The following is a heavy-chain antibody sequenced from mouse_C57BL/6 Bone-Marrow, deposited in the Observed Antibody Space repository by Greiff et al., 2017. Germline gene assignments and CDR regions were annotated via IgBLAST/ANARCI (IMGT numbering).Heavy chain of an antibody. CDR3: ATSDSSGYYAMDY. D-gene: IGHD3-2*02. J-gene: IGHJ4*01. CDR1: GFNFKDDY. Sequence: EVQLQQSGAELVRPGASVKLSCTASGFNFKDDYMHWVKQRPEQGLEWIGWIDPGNGDTEYAAKFQGKATITADTSSNTAYLQLSSLTSEDTAVYYCATSDSSGYYAMDYWGQGTAVTVSS. CDR2: IDPGNGDT. V-gene: IGHV14-4*01.